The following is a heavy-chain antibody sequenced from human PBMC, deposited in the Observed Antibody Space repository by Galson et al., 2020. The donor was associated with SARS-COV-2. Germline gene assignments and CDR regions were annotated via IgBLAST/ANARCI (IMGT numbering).Heavy chain of an antibody. Sequence: GGSLRLSCAASGFTFSSYGMHWVRQAPGKGLEWVAVIWYDGSNKYYADSVKGRFTISRDNSKNTLYLQMNSLRAEDTAVYYCARQYYYDSSGYYFPQAYYYYYGMDVWGQGTTVTVSS. CDR2: IWYDGSNK. D-gene: IGHD3-22*01. J-gene: IGHJ6*02. CDR1: GFTFSSYG. V-gene: IGHV3-33*01. CDR3: ARQYYYDSSGYYFPQAYYYYYGMDV.